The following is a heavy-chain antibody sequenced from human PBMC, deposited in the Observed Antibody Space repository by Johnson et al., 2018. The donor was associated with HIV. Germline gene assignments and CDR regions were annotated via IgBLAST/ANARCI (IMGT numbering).Heavy chain of an antibody. V-gene: IGHV3-30*03. Sequence: QVQLVESGGGVVQPGRSLRLSCVASGFTFSSYGMHWVRQAPGKGLEWLAVISYHGSNKYYADSVKGRFTISRDNSKNTLYLQMNSLRTEDTAVYYCARERYGAQAIDAFDIWGQGTLVTVSS. CDR2: ISYHGSNK. CDR1: GFTFSSYG. J-gene: IGHJ3*02. CDR3: ARERYGAQAIDAFDI. D-gene: IGHD2-15*01.